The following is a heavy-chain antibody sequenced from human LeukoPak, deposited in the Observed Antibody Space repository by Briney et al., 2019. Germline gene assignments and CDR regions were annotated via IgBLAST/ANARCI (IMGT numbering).Heavy chain of an antibody. V-gene: IGHV3-48*02. CDR3: ARKSDYDSSGYHNWFDL. Sequence: GGSLRLSCAASGFTFSTYSVTWVRQTPGKGLEWISYISSGSSSMYYADSVKGRFTISRDNAKNSLYLQMNSLRDEDTAVYYCARKSDYDSSGYHNWFDLWGQGTLVTVSS. CDR2: ISSGSSSM. J-gene: IGHJ5*02. D-gene: IGHD3-22*01. CDR1: GFTFSTYS.